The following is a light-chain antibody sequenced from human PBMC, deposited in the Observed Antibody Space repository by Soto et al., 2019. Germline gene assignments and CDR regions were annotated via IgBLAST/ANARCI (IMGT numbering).Light chain of an antibody. V-gene: IGKV1-39*01. CDR2: AAS. CDR3: QQIYSAPLT. J-gene: IGKJ4*01. CDR1: QTITTY. Sequence: DIQMTQSPSSLFASVGASVTITCRASQTITTYLNWYRQKPGKAPKLLIYAASSLQSGVPSRFSGSGSETEFTLTISSLQPEDFATYFCQQIYSAPLTFGGGTKVEIK.